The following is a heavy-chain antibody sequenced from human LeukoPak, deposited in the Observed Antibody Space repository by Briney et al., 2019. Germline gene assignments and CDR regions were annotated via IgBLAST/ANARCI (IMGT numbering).Heavy chain of an antibody. CDR3: ATTPHRWQLSILANWFGP. Sequence: ASVKVSCKASGYTFTGYYMHWVRQAPGQGLEWMGRINPNSGGTNYAQKFQGRVTMTRDTSISTAYMELSRLRSDDTAVYYCATTPHRWQLSILANWFGPWGQGALVTVSS. D-gene: IGHD2-15*01. CDR1: GYTFTGYY. CDR2: INPNSGGT. J-gene: IGHJ5*02. V-gene: IGHV1-2*06.